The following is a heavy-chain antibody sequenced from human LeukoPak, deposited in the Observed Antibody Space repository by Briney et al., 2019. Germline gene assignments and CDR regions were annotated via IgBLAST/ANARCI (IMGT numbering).Heavy chain of an antibody. D-gene: IGHD5-18*01. V-gene: IGHV4-61*01. CDR1: GVSINTCCYY. CDR3: ARGRSYGFDFDS. J-gene: IGHJ4*02. CDR2: KYYSGST. Sequence: SETLSLTCDVSGVSINTCCYYWAWIRQPPGKGLEWIGYKYYSGSTRYNSSLRSRLTISLDSSKNQFSLRLTSVTAADTAVYYCARGRSYGFDFDSWGPGTLVIVSS.